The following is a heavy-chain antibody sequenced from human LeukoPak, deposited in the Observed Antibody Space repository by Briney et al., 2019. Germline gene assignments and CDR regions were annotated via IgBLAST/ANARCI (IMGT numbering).Heavy chain of an antibody. Sequence: QSGGSLRLSCADSGFTVSTNYMCWVRQAPGKGLEWVSIIYSGGSTYYADSVKGRFTISRDNSKNTLYLQMNSLRAEDTAVYYCARSYYYDSSGYYYAFDFWGQGTMVTVSS. CDR3: ARSYYYDSSGYYYAFDF. CDR1: GFTVSTNY. CDR2: IYSGGST. D-gene: IGHD3-22*01. V-gene: IGHV3-53*01. J-gene: IGHJ3*01.